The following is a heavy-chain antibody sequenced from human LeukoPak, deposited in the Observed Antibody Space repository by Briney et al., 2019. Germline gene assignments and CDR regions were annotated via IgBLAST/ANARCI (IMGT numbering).Heavy chain of an antibody. CDR1: GYTFIGYY. J-gene: IGHJ4*02. CDR3: ARDSPGDDYVWGSYRYYFDY. V-gene: IGHV1-2*02. D-gene: IGHD3-16*01. CDR2: INPNSGGT. Sequence: ASVKVSCKASGYTFIGYYMHWVRQAPGQGLEWMGWINPNSGGTNYAQKFQGRVTMTRDTSISTAYMELSRLRSDDTAVYYCARDSPGDDYVWGSYRYYFDYWGQGTLVTVSS.